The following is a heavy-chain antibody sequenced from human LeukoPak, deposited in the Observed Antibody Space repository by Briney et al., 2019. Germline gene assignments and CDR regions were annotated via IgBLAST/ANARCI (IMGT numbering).Heavy chain of an antibody. CDR3: ARYLNMATTFYFDQ. J-gene: IGHJ4*02. CDR2: IYYSGST. CDR1: GGSISSYY. V-gene: IGHV4-59*08. D-gene: IGHD5-24*01. Sequence: SETLSLTCTVSGGSISSYYWSWIRQPPGKGLEWIGYIYYSGSTNYNPSLKSRVTTSVDTSKNQFSLKLSSVTAADTAVYYCARYLNMATTFYFDQWGQGTLVTVSS.